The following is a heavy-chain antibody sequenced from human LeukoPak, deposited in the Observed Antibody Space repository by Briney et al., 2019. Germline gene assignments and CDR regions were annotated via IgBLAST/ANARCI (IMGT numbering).Heavy chain of an antibody. CDR2: ISSSSSTM. CDR3: ARDLKGGSCYACYFDY. Sequence: GGSLRLSCAASGFTFSTYAMSWVRQAPGKGLVWVSYISSSSSTMFYADSVKGRFTISRDNAKNSLYLQVNRLRAEDTVVYYWARDLKGGSCYACYFDYWAQGTLVTVSS. V-gene: IGHV3-48*01. D-gene: IGHD2-15*01. J-gene: IGHJ4*02. CDR1: GFTFSTYA.